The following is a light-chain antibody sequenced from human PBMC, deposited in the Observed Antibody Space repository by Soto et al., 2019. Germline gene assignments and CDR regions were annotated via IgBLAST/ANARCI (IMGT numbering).Light chain of an antibody. J-gene: IGLJ1*01. V-gene: IGLV2-14*01. CDR1: SSDVGGFNY. CDR3: SSYTSSSSGV. CDR2: EVR. Sequence: QSALTQPASVSGSPGQSITISCTGTSSDVGGFNYVSWYQQHPGKTPKLLIYEVRLRPTGVSDRFSGSKSGNTASLTISGLQAEDEADYYCSSYTSSSSGVFGTGTKVNVL.